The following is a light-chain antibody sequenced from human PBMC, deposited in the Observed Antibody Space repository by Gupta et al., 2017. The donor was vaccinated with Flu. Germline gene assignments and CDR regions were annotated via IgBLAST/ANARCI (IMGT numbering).Light chain of an antibody. J-gene: IGLJ3*02. CDR1: SSNIGNNY. Sequence: RVTISCSGSSSNIGNNYVSWYQQFPGTAPKLLIYENNKRASGIPIRLSGSKTGTSATLGIAGLQTGDEADYYCGTWDGSLSAGVFGGGTKLTVL. V-gene: IGLV1-51*02. CDR2: ENN. CDR3: GTWDGSLSAGV.